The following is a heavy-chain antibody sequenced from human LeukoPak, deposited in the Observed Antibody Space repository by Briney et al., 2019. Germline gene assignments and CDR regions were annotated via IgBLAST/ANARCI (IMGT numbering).Heavy chain of an antibody. D-gene: IGHD6-13*01. CDR1: GFTFSSYS. CDR3: AKEGGRRYSSSWYVEYFQH. Sequence: GGSLRLSCAASGFTFSSYSMNWVRQAPGKGLEWVSSISSSSSYIYYADSVKGRFTISRDNSKNTLYLQMNSLRAEDTAVYYCAKEGGRRYSSSWYVEYFQHWGQGTLVTVSS. J-gene: IGHJ1*01. V-gene: IGHV3-21*01. CDR2: ISSSSSYI.